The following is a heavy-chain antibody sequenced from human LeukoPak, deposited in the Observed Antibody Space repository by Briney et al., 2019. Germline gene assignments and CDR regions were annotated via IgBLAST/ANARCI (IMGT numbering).Heavy chain of an antibody. CDR2: FDPEYGET. CDR1: GYTLTELS. Sequence: ASVKVSCKVSGYTLTELSIHWVRQAPGKGLEWIGGFDPEYGETIYAQNFQGGVTMTEDTSTDTAYMELSSLRSEDTAVYYCATDSTQTGDYDSSGYYSFDYWGQGTLVTVSS. J-gene: IGHJ4*02. CDR3: ATDSTQTGDYDSSGYYSFDY. V-gene: IGHV1-24*01. D-gene: IGHD3-22*01.